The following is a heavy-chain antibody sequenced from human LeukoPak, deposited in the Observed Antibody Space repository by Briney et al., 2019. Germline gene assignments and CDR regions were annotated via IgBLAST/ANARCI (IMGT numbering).Heavy chain of an antibody. CDR1: GFTFSSYA. CDR3: AKDPDYYGSFGSIDY. V-gene: IGHV3-23*01. J-gene: IGHJ4*02. Sequence: AGGSLRLSCAASGFTFSSYAMSWVRQAPGKGLEWVSAISGSGGSTYYADSVKGRFTISRDNSKNTLYLQMNSLRAEDTAVYYCAKDPDYYGSFGSIDYWGQGTLVTVSS. CDR2: ISGSGGST. D-gene: IGHD3-10*01.